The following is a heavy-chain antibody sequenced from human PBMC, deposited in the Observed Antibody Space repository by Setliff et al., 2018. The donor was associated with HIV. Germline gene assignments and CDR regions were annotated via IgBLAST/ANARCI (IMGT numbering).Heavy chain of an antibody. CDR1: DFTFSSYG. Sequence: PGGSLRLSCAASDFTFSSYGMHWVRQAPGKGLEWVAVISYDGSNKYYADSVKGRFTISRDNSMNTLYLQIDSLRPDDTAMYYCAKAGSGWYEFDSWGQGTLVTVSS. V-gene: IGHV3-30*18. CDR2: ISYDGSNK. CDR3: AKAGSGWYEFDS. J-gene: IGHJ4*02. D-gene: IGHD6-19*01.